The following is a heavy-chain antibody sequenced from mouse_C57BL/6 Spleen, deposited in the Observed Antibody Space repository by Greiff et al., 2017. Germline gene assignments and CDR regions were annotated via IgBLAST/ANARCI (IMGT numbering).Heavy chain of an antibody. D-gene: IGHD4-1*01. V-gene: IGHV1-9*01. CDR3: ATLPGASYWYFDV. Sequence: VQLQQSGAELMKPGASVKLSCKASGYTFTGYWIEWVKQRPGHGLEWIGELLPGSGSTNYNAKFKGKATFTADTSSNTAYMQLSSLTTEDSAIYYCATLPGASYWYFDVWGTGTTVTVSS. CDR2: LLPGSGST. J-gene: IGHJ1*03. CDR1: GYTFTGYW.